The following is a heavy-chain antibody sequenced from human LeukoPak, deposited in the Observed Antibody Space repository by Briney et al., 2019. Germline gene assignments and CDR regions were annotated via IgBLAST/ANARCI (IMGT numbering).Heavy chain of an antibody. CDR2: IRSDGSDT. CDR3: AREDKSITMVRGVTSHFDY. V-gene: IGHV3-74*01. Sequence: PGGSLRLSCAASGFTFSDTWMHWVRQAPGEGLVWVSRIRSDGSDTRYAESVKGRFTISRDNAKNSLYLQMNSLRAEDTAVYYCAREDKSITMVRGVTSHFDYWGQGTLATVSS. J-gene: IGHJ4*02. D-gene: IGHD3-10*01. CDR1: GFTFSDTW.